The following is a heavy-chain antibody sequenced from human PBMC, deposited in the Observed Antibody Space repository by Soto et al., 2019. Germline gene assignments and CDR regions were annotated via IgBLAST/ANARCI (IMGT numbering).Heavy chain of an antibody. D-gene: IGHD1-1*01. CDR1: GFTFSSHW. CDR3: AKSEGYSFDI. V-gene: IGHV3-7*01. CDR2: IRQDGREE. J-gene: IGHJ3*02. Sequence: QLVESVGGLVQPGGSLRLSCAASGFTFSSHWMTWVRQAPGKGLEWVANIRQDGREEHYLDSVKGRFTLSRDNAQNSLYLQMNGLRVEDTAVYYCAKSEGYSFDIRGQGTLVTVSS.